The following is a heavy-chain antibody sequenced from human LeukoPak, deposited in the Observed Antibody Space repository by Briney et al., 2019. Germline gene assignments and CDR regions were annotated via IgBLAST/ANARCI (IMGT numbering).Heavy chain of an antibody. D-gene: IGHD5-24*01. CDR3: AASKRWLQFVEGDAFDI. CDR2: IIRIFGTA. V-gene: IGHV1-69*05. CDR1: EGTFSSYA. Sequence: SVKVSCKASEGTFSSYAISWVRQAPGQGLEWGGGIIRIFGTANYEQKLQGRVTITTDESTSTAYMELSSLRSEDTAVYYCAASKRWLQFVEGDAFDIWGQGTMVTVSS. J-gene: IGHJ3*02.